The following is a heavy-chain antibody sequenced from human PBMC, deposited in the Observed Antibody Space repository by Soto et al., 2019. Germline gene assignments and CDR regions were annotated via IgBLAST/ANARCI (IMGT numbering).Heavy chain of an antibody. J-gene: IGHJ4*02. Sequence: VGSLRLSCAASGFTFSRYSMNWVRQAPGKGLEWVSSISSTTNYIYYADSMKGRFTVSRDNAKNSVYLDMNSLSAEDTAVYYCARESADLTSNFDYWGQGTLVTVSS. V-gene: IGHV3-21*01. CDR3: ARESADLTSNFDY. CDR1: GFTFSRYS. CDR2: ISSTTNYI.